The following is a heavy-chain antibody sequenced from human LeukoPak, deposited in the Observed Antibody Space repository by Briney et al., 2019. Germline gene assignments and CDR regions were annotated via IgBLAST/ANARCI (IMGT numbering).Heavy chain of an antibody. D-gene: IGHD3-10*01. CDR1: GYTFTSYA. V-gene: IGHV7-4-1*02. Sequence: ASVKVSCKASGYTFTSYAMNWVRQAPGQGLEWMGWINTNTGNPTYAQGFTGRFVFSLDTSVSTAYLQISSLKAEDTAVYYCARDRGGWITMVRGEPLLFDYWGQGTLVTVSS. CDR3: ARDRGGWITMVRGEPLLFDY. J-gene: IGHJ4*02. CDR2: INTNTGNP.